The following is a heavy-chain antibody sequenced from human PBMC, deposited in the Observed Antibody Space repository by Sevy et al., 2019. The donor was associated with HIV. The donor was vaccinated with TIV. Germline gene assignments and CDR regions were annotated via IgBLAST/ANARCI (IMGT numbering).Heavy chain of an antibody. V-gene: IGHV3-30*18. J-gene: IGHJ4*02. CDR3: AKDKEASYYGSGSYSPDY. CDR2: ISYDGSNK. Sequence: GGSLRLSCAASGFTFSSYGMHWVRQAPGKGLEWVAVISYDGSNKYYADSVKGRFTISRDNSKNTLYLQMNSRRAEDKAGYYCAKDKEASYYGSGSYSPDYWGQGTRVTVSS. D-gene: IGHD3-10*01. CDR1: GFTFSSYG.